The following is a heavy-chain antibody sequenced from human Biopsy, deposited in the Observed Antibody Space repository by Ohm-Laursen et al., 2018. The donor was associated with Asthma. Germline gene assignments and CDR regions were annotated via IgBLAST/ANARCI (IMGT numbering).Heavy chain of an antibody. D-gene: IGHD3-16*02. V-gene: IGHV4-59*01. CDR2: IYYSGST. CDR3: ARGVITNWFDP. CDR1: GGSISDYY. J-gene: IGHJ5*02. Sequence: GTLSLTCLVSGGSISDYYKTWFRQPPGKGLEWIGYIYYSGSTNYNPSLKSRVTISEDTSKNQFSLKLTSVTAADTAVYYCARGVITNWFDPWGQGTLVTVSS.